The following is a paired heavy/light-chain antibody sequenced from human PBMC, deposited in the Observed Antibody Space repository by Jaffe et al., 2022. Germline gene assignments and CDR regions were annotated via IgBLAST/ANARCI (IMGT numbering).Heavy chain of an antibody. J-gene: IGHJ5*02. CDR1: AASISSSLYY. V-gene: IGHV4-39*01. Sequence: QLQLQESGPGLVKPSETLSLTCTVSAASISSSLYYWGWIRQPPGKGLEWIGSVFHTGTTYYTPSLKSRVTISVDTSKNQFSLKLSSVTAADTAVYYCARHVPTPSWFDPWGQGTLVTVSS. CDR2: VFHTGTT. CDR3: ARHVPTPSWFDP.
Light chain of an antibody. Sequence: QSALTQPASVSGSPGQSITISCTGTSSDVGSYNLVSWYQQHPGKAPKFMIYEVNKRPSGVSNRFSGSKSGNTASLTISGLQAEDEADYYCCSYAGSTIWVFGGGTTLTVL. CDR2: EVN. CDR1: SSDVGSYNL. V-gene: IGLV2-23*02. CDR3: CSYAGSTIWV. J-gene: IGLJ3*02.